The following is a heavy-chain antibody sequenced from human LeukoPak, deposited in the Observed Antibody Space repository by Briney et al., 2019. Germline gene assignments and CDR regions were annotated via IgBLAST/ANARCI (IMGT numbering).Heavy chain of an antibody. Sequence: ERVSVIYSGGSTYYADSVKGRFTISRDNSKNTLYLQMNSLRAEDTAVYYCARWRSGSYFDYWGQGTLVTVSS. CDR3: ARWRSGSYFDY. CDR2: IYSGGST. V-gene: IGHV3-53*01. D-gene: IGHD1-26*01. J-gene: IGHJ4*02.